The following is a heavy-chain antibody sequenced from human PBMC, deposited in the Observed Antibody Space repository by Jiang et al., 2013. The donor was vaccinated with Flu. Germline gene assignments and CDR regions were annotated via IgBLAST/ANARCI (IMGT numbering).Heavy chain of an antibody. CDR1: GYGFPGYW. D-gene: IGHD3-10*01. CDR3: ARPGGSGKRKNAFEI. Sequence: GAEVKKPGESLKISCKGSGYGFPGYWIAWVRQMPGKGLEWMGIIFPGDSNTRYSPSFQGQVTISADKSISTAYLQWSSLKASDTAMYYCARPGGSGKRKNAFEIWGQGTMVTVSS. V-gene: IGHV5-51*03. CDR2: IFPGDSNT. J-gene: IGHJ3*02.